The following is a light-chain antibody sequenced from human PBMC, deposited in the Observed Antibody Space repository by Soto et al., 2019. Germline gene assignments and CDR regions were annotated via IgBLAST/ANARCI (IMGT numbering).Light chain of an antibody. CDR2: GAS. Sequence: ELVLTQSPGTLSLSPGERATLSCRASHSVSSSYFAWYQQKPGQAPRLLIYGASSRATSIPDRFSGSGSGTDFTLTISRLEPEDFAVYYCQQYGSSPPITFGQGTRLEIK. CDR1: HSVSSSY. J-gene: IGKJ5*01. CDR3: QQYGSSPPIT. V-gene: IGKV3-20*01.